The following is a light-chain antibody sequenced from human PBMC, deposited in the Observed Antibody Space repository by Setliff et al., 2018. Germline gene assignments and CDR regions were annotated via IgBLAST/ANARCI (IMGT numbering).Light chain of an antibody. Sequence: SVLTQPASVSGPPGQSITISCTGTSSDVGTYKYVSWYQQNPGQAPKLMIYDVSNRPSGVSIRFSGSKSGNTASLTISGLQAEDEADYYCSSYTTSNTVIFGGGTK. CDR2: DVS. CDR1: SSDVGTYKY. CDR3: SSYTTSNTVI. J-gene: IGLJ2*01. V-gene: IGLV2-14*01.